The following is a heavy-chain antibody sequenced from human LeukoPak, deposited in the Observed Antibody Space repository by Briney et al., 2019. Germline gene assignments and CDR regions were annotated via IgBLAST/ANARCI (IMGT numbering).Heavy chain of an antibody. CDR1: GGSFSGYY. J-gene: IGHJ4*02. V-gene: IGHV4-34*01. CDR2: INHSGST. D-gene: IGHD6-19*01. Sequence: SETLSLTCAVYGGSFSGYYWSWIRQPPGKGLEWIGEINHSGSTNYNPSLKSRVTISVDTSKNQFSLKLSSVTAADTAVYYCARGERQWLVTPPGYRGQGTLVTVSS. CDR3: ARGERQWLVTPPGY.